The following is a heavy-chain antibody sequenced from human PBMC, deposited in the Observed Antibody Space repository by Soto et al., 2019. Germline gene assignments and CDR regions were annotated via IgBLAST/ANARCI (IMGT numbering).Heavy chain of an antibody. CDR2: INPSGGT. D-gene: IGHD4-4*01. Sequence: QMQLQQWGAGLLKPSESLSLTCGVYGGSLSGYYWTWIRQPPGKGLEWIGEINPSGGTKSNPSLKSRVSISVGTSKNHCSLKLSSVTAPDTAVYYCARAEAYSNYPDRWGEGTLVTVSS. V-gene: IGHV4-34*01. J-gene: IGHJ4*02. CDR1: GGSLSGYY. CDR3: ARAEAYSNYPDR.